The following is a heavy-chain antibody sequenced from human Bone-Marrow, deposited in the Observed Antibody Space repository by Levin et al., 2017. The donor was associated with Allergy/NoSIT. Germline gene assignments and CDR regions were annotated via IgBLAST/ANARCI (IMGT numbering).Heavy chain of an antibody. Sequence: HGESLKISCEASGGTFSGYAISWVRQAPGQGLEWMGGIIPIVGTAKYAQSFQGRVSITADKSTSTAYMELSSLRSEDTAVYYCARGFLQYLVGYSYYYMDVWGKGTTVTVSS. D-gene: IGHD3-3*01. CDR1: GGTFSGYA. V-gene: IGHV1-69*06. CDR2: IIPIVGTA. J-gene: IGHJ6*03. CDR3: ARGFLQYLVGYSYYYMDV.